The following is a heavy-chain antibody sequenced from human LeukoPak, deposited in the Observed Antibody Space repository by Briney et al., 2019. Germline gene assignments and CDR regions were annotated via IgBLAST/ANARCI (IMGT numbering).Heavy chain of an antibody. D-gene: IGHD5-24*01. J-gene: IGHJ6*03. CDR3: ARDGKMDDYYYMDV. V-gene: IGHV3-48*04. CDR1: GFTFSSYS. Sequence: GGSLRLSCAASGFTFSSYSMNWVRQAPGKGLEWVSYISSSGSTIYYADSVKGRFTISRDNAKNSLYLQMNSLRAEDTAVYYCARDGKMDDYYYMDVWGKGTTVTISS. CDR2: ISSSGSTI.